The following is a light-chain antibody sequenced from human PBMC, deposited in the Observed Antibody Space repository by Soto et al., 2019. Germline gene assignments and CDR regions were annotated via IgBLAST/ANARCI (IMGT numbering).Light chain of an antibody. CDR1: QSVSSN. Sequence: IMLAHSPGALSLSAEQSGSLSSRASQSVSSNLAWYQQKPGQAPRLLIYGASTRATGIPARFSGSGSGPESTLACSRLQSEDFVVYYMQLYHNWPITFGQGTRLEIK. V-gene: IGKV3-15*01. CDR2: GAS. J-gene: IGKJ5*01. CDR3: QLYHNWPIT.